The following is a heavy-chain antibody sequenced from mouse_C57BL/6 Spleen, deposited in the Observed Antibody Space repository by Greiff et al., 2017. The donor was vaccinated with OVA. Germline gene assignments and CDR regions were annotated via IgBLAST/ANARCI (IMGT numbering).Heavy chain of an antibody. CDR2: IHPNSGST. Sequence: VQLQQPGAELVKPGASVKLSCKASGYTFTSYWMHWVKQRPGQGLEWIGMIHPNSGSTNYNEKFKSKATLTVDKSSSTAYMPRSSLTSEDSAVYYCARSLGRGYAMDYWGQGTSVTVSS. D-gene: IGHD4-1*01. CDR3: ARSLGRGYAMDY. V-gene: IGHV1-64*01. CDR1: GYTFTSYW. J-gene: IGHJ4*01.